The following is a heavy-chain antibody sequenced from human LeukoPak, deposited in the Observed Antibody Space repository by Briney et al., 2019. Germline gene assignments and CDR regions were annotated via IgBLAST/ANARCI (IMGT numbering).Heavy chain of an antibody. CDR3: ARAPPYYYDSSGYYYPHGGYFDY. CDR1: GGSFSGYY. CDR2: INHSGST. Sequence: SETLSLTCAVYGGSFSGYYWSWIRQPPGKGLEWIGEINHSGSTNYNPSLKSRVTISVDTSKNQFSLKLSSVTAADTAVYYCARAPPYYYDSSGYYYPHGGYFDYWGQGTLVTVSS. J-gene: IGHJ4*02. V-gene: IGHV4-34*01. D-gene: IGHD3-22*01.